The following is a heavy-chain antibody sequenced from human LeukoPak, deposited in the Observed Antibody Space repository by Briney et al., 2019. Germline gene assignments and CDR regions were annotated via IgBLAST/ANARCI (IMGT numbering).Heavy chain of an antibody. V-gene: IGHV1-69*06. D-gene: IGHD6-19*01. J-gene: IGHJ6*03. CDR2: IIPIYGTA. Sequence: SVKVSCKASGGTFSSYAISWVRQAPGQGLEWMGGIIPIYGTATYAQKFQGRVTITADKSTSTAYMELSSLRSEDTAVYYCAGASIAVAGQYYYYYYMDVWGKGTTVTVSS. CDR3: AGASIAVAGQYYYYYYMDV. CDR1: GGTFSSYA.